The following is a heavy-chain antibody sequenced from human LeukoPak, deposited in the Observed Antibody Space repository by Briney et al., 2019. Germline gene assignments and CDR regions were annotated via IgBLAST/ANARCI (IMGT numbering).Heavy chain of an antibody. V-gene: IGHV4-38-2*01. J-gene: IGHJ6*03. D-gene: IGHD2/OR15-2a*01. CDR2: MHHSGGT. Sequence: PSETLSLTCGVSGYSISSDYYWGWIRQSPGKGLERIVTMHHSGGTYYNPSLRSRVTISVDTSKNQFSLRLSSVTATDTAVYYCARSPLFFYHMDVWGKGTTVTVSS. CDR1: GYSISSDYY. CDR3: ARSPLFFYHMDV.